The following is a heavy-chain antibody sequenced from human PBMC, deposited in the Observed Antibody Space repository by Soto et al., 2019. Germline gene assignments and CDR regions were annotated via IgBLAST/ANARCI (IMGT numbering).Heavy chain of an antibody. J-gene: IGHJ4*02. D-gene: IGHD3-10*01. CDR2: ISPYKGNT. CDR1: GYTFSSIG. Sequence: ASVKVSCKTSGYTFSSIGISWVRQAPGQGLEWMGWISPYKGNTYYAQRLQGRVTMTTDTSTSTAYMELRSLRSDDTAVYFCGRDLDGSGNYYTDYWGQGTLVTVSS. CDR3: GRDLDGSGNYYTDY. V-gene: IGHV1-18*01.